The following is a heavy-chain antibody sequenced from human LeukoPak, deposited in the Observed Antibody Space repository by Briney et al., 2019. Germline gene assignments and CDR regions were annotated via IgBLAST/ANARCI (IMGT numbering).Heavy chain of an antibody. CDR1: GFTFSSYS. D-gene: IGHD4-17*01. CDR3: ARDAYYGFDY. V-gene: IGHV3-21*01. J-gene: IGHJ4*02. Sequence: PGGSLRLSCAASGFTFSSYSMNWVRQAPGKGLEWVSSISSSSSYTYYADSVKGRFTISRDDAKNSLYLQMNSLRAEDTAVYYCARDAYYGFDYWGQGTLVTVSS. CDR2: ISSSSSYT.